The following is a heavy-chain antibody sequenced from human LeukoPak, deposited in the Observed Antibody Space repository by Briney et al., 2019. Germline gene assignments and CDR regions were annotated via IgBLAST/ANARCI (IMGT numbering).Heavy chain of an antibody. J-gene: IGHJ4*02. CDR2: IYHSGST. CDR1: GGSISSSNW. Sequence: SGTLPLTCAVSGGSISSSNWWSWVRQPPGKGLEWIGEIYHSGSTNYNPSLKSRVTISVDKSKNQFSLKLSSVTAADTAVYYCARAEPPYDSSGSSLDYWGQGTLVTVSS. V-gene: IGHV4-4*02. CDR3: ARAEPPYDSSGSSLDY. D-gene: IGHD3-22*01.